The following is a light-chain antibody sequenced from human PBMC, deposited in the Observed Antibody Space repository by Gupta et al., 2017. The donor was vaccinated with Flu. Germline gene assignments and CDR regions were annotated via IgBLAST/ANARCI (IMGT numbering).Light chain of an antibody. CDR2: GAS. CDR1: QSISSN. V-gene: IGKV3D-15*01. J-gene: IGKJ4*01. CDR3: QQFHNWPPLT. Sequence: EIVMTQSPATLSESPGETATVSCRASQSISSNLAWYQQKPGQPPRLLIHGASTRVTGTPDRFSGSGSGTEFTLTISSLQSEDFAVYYCQQFHNWPPLTFGGGTKVEMK.